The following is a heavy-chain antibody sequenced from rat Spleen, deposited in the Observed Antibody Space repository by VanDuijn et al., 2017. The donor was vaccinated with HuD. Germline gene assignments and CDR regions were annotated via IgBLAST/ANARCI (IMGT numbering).Heavy chain of an antibody. V-gene: IGHV5-19*01. CDR2: ISPSGDRT. Sequence: EVQLVESGGGLVQPGRSLKLSCAASGFTFTDLGMAWVRQAPTKGLEWVASISPSGDRTYYRDSVKGRFTISRDNAKSTLYLQMNSLRSEDTATYFCARPLALNWFAYWGQGTLVTVSS. D-gene: IGHD3-2*01. CDR3: ARPLALNWFAY. J-gene: IGHJ3*01. CDR1: GFTFTDLG.